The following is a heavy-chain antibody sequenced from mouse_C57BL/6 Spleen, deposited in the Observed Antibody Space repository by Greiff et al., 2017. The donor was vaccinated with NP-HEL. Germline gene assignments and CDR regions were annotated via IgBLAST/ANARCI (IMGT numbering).Heavy chain of an antibody. J-gene: IGHJ4*01. CDR3: TITTVVAHYAMDY. Sequence: VQLQQSGTVLARPGASVKMSCKTSGYTFTSSWMHWVKQRPGPGLEWIGAIYPGNSDTSYNQKFKGKAKLTAVTSASTAYMELSSLTNEDSAVYYCTITTVVAHYAMDYWGQGTSVTVSS. CDR2: IYPGNSDT. V-gene: IGHV1-5*01. CDR1: GYTFTSSW. D-gene: IGHD1-1*01.